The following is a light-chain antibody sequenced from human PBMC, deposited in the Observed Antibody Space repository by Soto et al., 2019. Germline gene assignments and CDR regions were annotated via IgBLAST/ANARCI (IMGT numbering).Light chain of an antibody. V-gene: IGLV2-23*01. CDR1: DSDVGAYNS. CDR2: KGT. CDR3: CSSAPESTYV. Sequence: QSALAQPASVSGSPGQSITISCTGTDSDVGAYNSVSWYQQHPHKAPRLIIYKGTRRPSGISYRFSGSTSGNAAPLTISALQADDEADYFCCSSAPESTYVFGTGTKLTVL. J-gene: IGLJ1*01.